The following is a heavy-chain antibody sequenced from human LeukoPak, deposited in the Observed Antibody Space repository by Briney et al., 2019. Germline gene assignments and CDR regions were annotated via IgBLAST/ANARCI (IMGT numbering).Heavy chain of an antibody. V-gene: IGHV3-48*01. Sequence: GGSLRLSCAASGFTFSSYSMKWVRQAPGKGLEWVSYISSSSSTKYYADSVKGRFTISRDNAKNSLYLQMNSLRAEDTAVYYCARDSSDIVVVPAAMSDAFDIWGQGTMVTVSS. CDR1: GFTFSSYS. CDR3: ARDSSDIVVVPAAMSDAFDI. J-gene: IGHJ3*02. D-gene: IGHD2-2*01. CDR2: ISSSSSTK.